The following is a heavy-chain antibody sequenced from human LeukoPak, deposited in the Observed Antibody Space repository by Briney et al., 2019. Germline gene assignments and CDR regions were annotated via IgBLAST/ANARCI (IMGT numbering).Heavy chain of an antibody. D-gene: IGHD1-20*01. V-gene: IGHV4-59*08. CDR2: IYYSGST. CDR3: ARSASITGTRAWFDP. J-gene: IGHJ5*02. CDR1: GGSISSYY. Sequence: KPSETLSLTCTVSGGSISSYYWSWIRQPPGKGLEWIGYIYYSGSTNYNPSLKSRVTISVDTSKNQFSLKLSSVTAADTAVYYCARSASITGTRAWFDPWGQGTLVTVSS.